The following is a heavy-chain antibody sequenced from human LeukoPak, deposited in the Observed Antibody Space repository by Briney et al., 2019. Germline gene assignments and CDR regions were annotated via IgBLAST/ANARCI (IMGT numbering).Heavy chain of an antibody. J-gene: IGHJ4*02. D-gene: IGHD3-22*01. CDR1: GFSFSSYG. Sequence: GGSLRLSCAASGFSFSSYGMSWVRQAPGKGLEWVSAISSTGGTTYYADSVKGRFTISRDNSKNMLYLQMNSLRVEDTAVYYCAKGHADSSGYYYFDSWGQGTLVTVPS. V-gene: IGHV3-23*01. CDR2: ISSTGGTT. CDR3: AKGHADSSGYYYFDS.